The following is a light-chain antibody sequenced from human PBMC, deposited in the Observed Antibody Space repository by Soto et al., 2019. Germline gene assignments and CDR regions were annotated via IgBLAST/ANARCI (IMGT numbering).Light chain of an antibody. CDR2: GAS. V-gene: IGKV3-20*01. J-gene: IGKJ1*01. Sequence: EIVLTQSPGTLSLSPGERATLSCRASPSVSSSYLAWYQQRPGQAPRLLIYGASNRATGIPDRFSGSGSGTDFTLTISRLEPEDFAAYDCQQYGSSPSWTFGQGTNVDIK. CDR3: QQYGSSPSWT. CDR1: PSVSSSY.